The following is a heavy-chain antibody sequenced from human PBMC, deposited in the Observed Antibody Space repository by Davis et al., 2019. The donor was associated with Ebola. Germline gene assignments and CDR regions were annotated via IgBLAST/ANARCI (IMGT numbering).Heavy chain of an antibody. D-gene: IGHD3-3*01. CDR1: GGSISSGSYY. Sequence: LRLSCTVSGGSISSGSYYWSWIRQPAGKGLEWIGHIYTSGSTNYNPSLKSRVTISVDTSKNQFSLKLSSVTAADTAVYYCARGGTYYDFWSGYFSGGGAPLDFDYWGQGTLVTVSS. CDR3: ARGGTYYDFWSGYFSGGGAPLDFDY. V-gene: IGHV4-61*09. CDR2: IYTSGST. J-gene: IGHJ4*02.